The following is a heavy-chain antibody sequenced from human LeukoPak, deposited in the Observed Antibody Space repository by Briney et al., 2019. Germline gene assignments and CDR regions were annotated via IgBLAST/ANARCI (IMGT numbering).Heavy chain of an antibody. CDR2: ISSSSSYI. V-gene: IGHV3-21*01. D-gene: IGHD1-14*01. Sequence: GGSLRLSCAASGFTFSSYSMNWVRQAPGKGLEWVSSISSSSSYIYYADSVKGRFTISRDNAKNSLYLQMNSLRAEDTAVYYCARDPNPPRAYNWFDPWGQGTLVTVSS. CDR1: GFTFSSYS. J-gene: IGHJ5*02. CDR3: ARDPNPPRAYNWFDP.